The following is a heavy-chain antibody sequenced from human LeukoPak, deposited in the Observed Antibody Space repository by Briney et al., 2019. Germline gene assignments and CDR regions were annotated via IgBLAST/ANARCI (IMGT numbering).Heavy chain of an antibody. CDR1: GFPFSNYW. J-gene: IGHJ4*02. CDR2: IKEDGSEK. V-gene: IGHV3-7*01. D-gene: IGHD1-26*01. Sequence: GGSLRLSCAASGFPFSNYWMSWVRQAPGKGLEWVANIKEDGSEKNYVDSANGRFTISRDNAKNSVYLQMDSLRAEDTAVEHCAHSGSYFDYLGQGTLVTVSS. CDR3: AHSGSYFDY.